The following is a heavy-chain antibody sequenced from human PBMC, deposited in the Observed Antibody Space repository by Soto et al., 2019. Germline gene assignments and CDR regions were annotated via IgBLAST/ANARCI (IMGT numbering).Heavy chain of an antibody. J-gene: IGHJ6*02. CDR2: VYHTGNA. Sequence: PSETLSLTCIVSCGSITTAGYSWSWIRQPPGKALEWIGYVYHTGNAYPKPSLKSRVTISLDRSKNQFSLKMTSVTAEDTALYYCASRPFYYYGLDVWGQGTTVTDSS. CDR3: ASRPFYYYGLDV. CDR1: CGSITTAGYS. V-gene: IGHV4-30-2*01.